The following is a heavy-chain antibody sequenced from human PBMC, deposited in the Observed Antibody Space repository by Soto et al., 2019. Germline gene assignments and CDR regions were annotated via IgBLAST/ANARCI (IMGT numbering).Heavy chain of an antibody. CDR1: GGTFSSYS. D-gene: IGHD3-3*01. CDR3: ATRVSISGVVISWFDP. Sequence: QVQLVQSGAEVKEPGSSVKVSCKASGGTFSSYSISWVRQAPGQGLEWMGGIIPILGTVQYAQMFQSRLTITADESTSTAYIELSMLKSDDTAVYYCATRVSISGVVISWFDPWGRGTLVTVSS. J-gene: IGHJ5*01. CDR2: IIPILGTV. V-gene: IGHV1-69*01.